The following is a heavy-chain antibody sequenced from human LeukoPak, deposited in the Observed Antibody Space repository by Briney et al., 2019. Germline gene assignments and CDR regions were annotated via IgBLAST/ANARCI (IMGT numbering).Heavy chain of an antibody. V-gene: IGHV2-5*02. J-gene: IGHJ4*02. CDR1: EFSLSTSGVG. CDR3: ARSGTYGDYFCFDL. CDR2: IYWDDDK. D-gene: IGHD4-17*01. Sequence: ESGPTLVKPTQTLTLTCTFSEFSLSTSGVGVGWIRQPPGKALEWLALIYWDDDKRYSPSLRNRLTITKDTSKNQVVLTMTNMNPVDTATYYCARSGTYGDYFCFDLWGQGTLVTVSS.